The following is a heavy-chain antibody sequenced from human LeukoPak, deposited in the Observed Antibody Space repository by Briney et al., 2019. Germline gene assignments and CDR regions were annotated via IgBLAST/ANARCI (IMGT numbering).Heavy chain of an antibody. V-gene: IGHV2-5*02. CDR1: GFSLRKNGVG. CDR3: AHRPRVTYYDILTGYTRFDP. Sequence: SGPTLVKPTQTLTLTCTFSGFSLRKNGVGVGWIRQPPGKALEWLALIYWDDDKRYSPSLKSRLTITKDTSKNQVVLTMTNMDPVDTATYYCAHRPRVTYYDILTGYTRFDPWGQGTLVTVSS. CDR2: IYWDDDK. D-gene: IGHD3-9*01. J-gene: IGHJ5*02.